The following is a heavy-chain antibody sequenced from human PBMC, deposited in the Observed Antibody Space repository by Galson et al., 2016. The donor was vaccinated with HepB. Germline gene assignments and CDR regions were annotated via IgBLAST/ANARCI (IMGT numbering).Heavy chain of an antibody. V-gene: IGHV3-9*01. J-gene: IGHJ4*02. Sequence: SCAASGFTFDDYAMHWVRQAPGKGLEWVSSISWNSGNIGHADSVKGRFNISRDNAKNSLYLQMNSLRAEDTALYYCARGYLNYFEHWGQGTLVTVSS. CDR3: ARGYLNYFEH. D-gene: IGHD2-15*01. CDR1: GFTFDDYA. CDR2: ISWNSGNI.